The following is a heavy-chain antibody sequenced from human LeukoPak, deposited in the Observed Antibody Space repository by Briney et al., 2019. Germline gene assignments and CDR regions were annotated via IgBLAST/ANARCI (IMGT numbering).Heavy chain of an antibody. CDR1: GYTLTELS. V-gene: IGHV1-24*01. CDR3: ATGLTMVRGRLTRYYYYYYGMDV. D-gene: IGHD3-10*01. Sequence: ASVKVSCKVSGYTLTELSMHWVRQAPGKGLEWMGGFDPEDGETIYAQKFQGRVTMTEDTSTDTAYMELSSLRSEDTAVCYCATGLTMVRGRLTRYYYYYYGMDVWGQGTTVTVSS. CDR2: FDPEDGET. J-gene: IGHJ6*02.